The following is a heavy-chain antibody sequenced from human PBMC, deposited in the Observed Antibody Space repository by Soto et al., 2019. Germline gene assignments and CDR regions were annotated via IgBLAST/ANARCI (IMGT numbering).Heavy chain of an antibody. CDR2: VSAYNRNT. CDR3: ARERQYEPLLY. Sequence: QVQLVQSGVEVKKPGASVKASCQASGYTFTNYGITWRRQAPGQGLEWMGWVSAYNRNTNYAQRFQDRVTMTTDTSTRTAYMELRNLKSDDTAIYFCARERQYEPLLYWGQGTLVTVSS. D-gene: IGHD2-2*01. V-gene: IGHV1-18*01. J-gene: IGHJ4*02. CDR1: GYTFTNYG.